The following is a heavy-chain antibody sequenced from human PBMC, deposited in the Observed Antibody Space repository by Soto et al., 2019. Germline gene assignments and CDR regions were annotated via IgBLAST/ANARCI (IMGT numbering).Heavy chain of an antibody. CDR2: ISAYDGYT. Sequence: QAQLVQSGAEVKKPGASVKVSCKASGYTFTSYGINWVRQAPGQGLEWLGWISAYDGYTNYAQILQGRVSMTTDTSTKTAYMELRSLRSDDTAMYYCARGGFYDSSGARNYYYYGMNVW. V-gene: IGHV1-18*01. D-gene: IGHD3-22*01. CDR3: ARGGFYDSSGARNYYYYGMNV. J-gene: IGHJ6*01. CDR1: GYTFTSYG.